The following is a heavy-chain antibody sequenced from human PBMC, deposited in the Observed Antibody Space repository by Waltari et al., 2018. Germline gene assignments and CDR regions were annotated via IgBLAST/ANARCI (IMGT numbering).Heavy chain of an antibody. CDR3: ARGGSFVDL. CDR1: GFTFRSFA. Sequence: EEQLLESGGGSVQPGGSLRLSCVASGFTFRSFAMKWVRQTPGKVLEFVSGITASGYNTYYIDSVKGRFTVSRGNSNNTLYLQINSLRVEDTAVYYCARGGSFVDLWGQGTLVTVSS. J-gene: IGHJ5*02. V-gene: IGHV3-23*01. D-gene: IGHD3-16*01. CDR2: ITASGYNT.